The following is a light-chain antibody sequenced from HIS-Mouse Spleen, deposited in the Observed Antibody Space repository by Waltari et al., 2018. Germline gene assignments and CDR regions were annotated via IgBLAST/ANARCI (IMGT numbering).Light chain of an antibody. CDR2: DDS. CDR3: QVWDSSSDHPVV. V-gene: IGLV3-21*02. J-gene: IGLJ2*01. CDR1: NIGSKS. Sequence: SYVLTQPPSVSVAPGQTARITCGGNNIGSKSVHWYQQKPGQAPVLVVYDDSDRPSGMPGRVSGSNSGNTATLTISRVEAGDEADYYCQVWDSSSDHPVVFGGGTKLTVL.